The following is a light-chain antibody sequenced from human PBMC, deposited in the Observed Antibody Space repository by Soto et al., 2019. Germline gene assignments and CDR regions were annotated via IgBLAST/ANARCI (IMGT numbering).Light chain of an antibody. CDR1: SSNIGAGYD. J-gene: IGLJ2*01. CDR3: QSYDTSVSGSV. V-gene: IGLV1-40*01. CDR2: ANT. Sequence: QPVLTQPPSVSGAPGQRVTISCTGSSSNIGAGYDVQWYQQLPGTAPKLLIYANTNRPSGVPDRYSGSKSGTLASLAITGLQAEDEADYYCQSYDTSVSGSVFGGGTKLTVL.